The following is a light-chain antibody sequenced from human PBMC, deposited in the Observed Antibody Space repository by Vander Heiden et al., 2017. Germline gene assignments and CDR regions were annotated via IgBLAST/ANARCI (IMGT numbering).Light chain of an antibody. CDR3: QQYNNWPPVT. CDR1: PSVSSN. CDR2: GAS. V-gene: IGKV3-15*01. J-gene: IGKJ5*01. Sequence: EIVMTQSPATLSVSPGESATLSRTASPSVSSNLAWYQHKPGQAPMLLIYGASTRATGIPARFSGSGSGAEFTPTISSLQSEDFAVYYCQQYNNWPPVTFGQGTRLEIK.